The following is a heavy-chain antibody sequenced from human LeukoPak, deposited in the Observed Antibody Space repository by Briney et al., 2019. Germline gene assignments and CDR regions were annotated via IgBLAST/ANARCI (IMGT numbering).Heavy chain of an antibody. V-gene: IGHV4-39*07. CDR3: ARRSSGWPNNWFDS. CDR2: LHPSGST. J-gene: IGHJ5*01. CDR1: GGSVSSGGYS. D-gene: IGHD6-19*01. Sequence: SETLSLTCIVSGGSVSSGGYSWAWIRQPQGKGLEWIGTLHPSGSTNYESSLKSRVSMSADSSKNQFSLRLTSVTAADTAVYFCARRSSGWPNNWFDSWGQGTLVTVSS.